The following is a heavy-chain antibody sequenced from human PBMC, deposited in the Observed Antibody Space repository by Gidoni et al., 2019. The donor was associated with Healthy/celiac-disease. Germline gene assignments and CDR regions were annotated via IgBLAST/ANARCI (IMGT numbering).Heavy chain of an antibody. CDR3: ARGRYCSSTSCFPYYYYGMDV. J-gene: IGHJ6*02. CDR2: IIPIFGTA. V-gene: IGHV1-69*06. Sequence: QVQLVQSGAEVKKPGSSVKVSCKASGGTFSSYAISWVRQAPGQGLEWMGGIIPIFGTANYAQKFQGSVTITADKSTSTAYMELSSLRSEDTAVYYCARGRYCSSTSCFPYYYYGMDVWGQGTTVTVSS. D-gene: IGHD2-2*01. CDR1: GGTFSSYA.